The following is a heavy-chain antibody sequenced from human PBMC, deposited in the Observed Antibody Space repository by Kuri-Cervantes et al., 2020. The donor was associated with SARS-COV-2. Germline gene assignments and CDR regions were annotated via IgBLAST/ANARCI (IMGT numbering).Heavy chain of an antibody. CDR3: ASRYCSSTSCYAWWDAFDI. J-gene: IGHJ3*02. Sequence: ASVKVSCKASGYTFTSYGISWVRQAPGQGLEWMGWISAYNGNTNYAQKLQGRVTMTTDTSTSTAYMELRSLRSDDTAVYYCASRYCSSTSCYAWWDAFDIWGQGTTVTVSS. CDR1: GYTFTSYG. CDR2: ISAYNGNT. D-gene: IGHD2-2*01. V-gene: IGHV1-18*01.